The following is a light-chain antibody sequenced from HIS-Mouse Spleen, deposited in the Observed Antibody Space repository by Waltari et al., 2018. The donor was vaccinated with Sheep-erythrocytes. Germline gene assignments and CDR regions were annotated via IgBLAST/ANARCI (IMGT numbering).Light chain of an antibody. V-gene: IGLV2-11*01. Sequence: QSSLTPAPPVSGPPGQAVHLPCPGTSREGCGYYYVSWYQQHPGKAPKLMIYDVSKRPSGVPDRFSGSKSGNTASLTISGLQAEDEADYYCCSYAGSYVVFGGGTKLTVL. CDR3: CSYAGSYVV. J-gene: IGLJ2*01. CDR2: DVS. CDR1: SREGCGYYY.